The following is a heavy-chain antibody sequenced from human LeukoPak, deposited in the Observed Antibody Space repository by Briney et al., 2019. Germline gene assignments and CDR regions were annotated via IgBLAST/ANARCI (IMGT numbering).Heavy chain of an antibody. CDR3: ARRRNYVYYYYGMDV. D-gene: IGHD1-7*01. CDR1: GYTFTGYY. J-gene: IGHJ6*02. CDR2: INPNSGGT. Sequence: ASVKVSCKASGYTFTGYYMHWVRQAPGQGLEWMGWINPNSGGTNYAHKFQGWVTMTRDTSISTAYMELSSLRSEDTAVYYCARRRNYVYYYYGMDVWGQGTTVTVSS. V-gene: IGHV1-2*04.